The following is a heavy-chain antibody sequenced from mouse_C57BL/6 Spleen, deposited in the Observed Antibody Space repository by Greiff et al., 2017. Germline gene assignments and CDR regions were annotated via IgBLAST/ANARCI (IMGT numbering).Heavy chain of an antibody. Sequence: QVQLQQSGAELVRPGASVTLSCKASGYTFTDYEMHWVKQTPVHGLEWIGAIDPETGGTAYNQKFKGKAILTADKSSRTAYMELRSLTSEDSAVYYCTREGYYYGSRRYFDYWGQGTTLTVSS. CDR1: GYTFTDYE. CDR2: IDPETGGT. V-gene: IGHV1-15*01. CDR3: TREGYYYGSRRYFDY. J-gene: IGHJ2*01. D-gene: IGHD1-1*01.